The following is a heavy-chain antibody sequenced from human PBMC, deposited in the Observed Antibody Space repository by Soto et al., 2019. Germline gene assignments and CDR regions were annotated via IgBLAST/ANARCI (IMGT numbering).Heavy chain of an antibody. Sequence: EVQLVQSGGGLVQPGGSLRLSCPASGFTFSSHDMHWFRQAAGKGLEWVSGFGRVGDLYYLGSVKGRFTISRENDKHSLYLQMNELRVGDTAVYYCARRYCIACDCPGIGFDYWGLGTLVTVSS. CDR3: ARRYCIACDCPGIGFDY. D-gene: IGHD2-21*02. J-gene: IGHJ4*02. V-gene: IGHV3-13*01. CDR2: FGRVGDL. CDR1: GFTFSSHD.